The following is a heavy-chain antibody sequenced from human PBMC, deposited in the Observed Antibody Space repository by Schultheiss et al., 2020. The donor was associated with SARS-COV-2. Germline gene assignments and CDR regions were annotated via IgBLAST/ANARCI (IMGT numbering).Heavy chain of an antibody. CDR3: ARSLVRGDGLDY. J-gene: IGHJ4*02. Sequence: SQTLSLTCAVFGDSFRAHYWTWIRQPPGKGLEWIGEIIHTGDTNYNPSLRSRVTISVDTSKNQFSLKLSSVTAADTAVYYCARSLVRGDGLDYWGQGTLVTVSS. V-gene: IGHV4-34*12. CDR1: GDSFRAHY. D-gene: IGHD3-10*01. CDR2: IIHTGDT.